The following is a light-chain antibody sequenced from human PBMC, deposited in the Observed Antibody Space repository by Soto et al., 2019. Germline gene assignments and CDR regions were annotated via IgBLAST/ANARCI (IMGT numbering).Light chain of an antibody. V-gene: IGKV1-5*01. Sequence: PMTKSPATLSASTIVDVLITCLASQSISSWLAWYQQKPGKAPKLLIYDASSLESGVPSRFSGSGSGTEFTLTISSLQPDDFATYYCQHYNSYSEAFGQGTKVDI. J-gene: IGKJ1*01. CDR1: QSISSW. CDR3: QHYNSYSEA. CDR2: DAS.